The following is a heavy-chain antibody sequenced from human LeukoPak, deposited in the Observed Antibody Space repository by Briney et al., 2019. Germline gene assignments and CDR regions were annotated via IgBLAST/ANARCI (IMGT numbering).Heavy chain of an antibody. D-gene: IGHD3/OR15-3a*01. V-gene: IGHV5-51*01. Sequence: GESLKISCKGSGYRVTSYWIGGVRQMPGKGVEGRGIIYPGDSDTRYSPSFQGQVTISADKSISTAYLQWSSLKASDTAMYYCARLQLDISYYYYMDVWGKGTTVTVSS. J-gene: IGHJ6*03. CDR2: IYPGDSDT. CDR1: GYRVTSYW. CDR3: ARLQLDISYYYYMDV.